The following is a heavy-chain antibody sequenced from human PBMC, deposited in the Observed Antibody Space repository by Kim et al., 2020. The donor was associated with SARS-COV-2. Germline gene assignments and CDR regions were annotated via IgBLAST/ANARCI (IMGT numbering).Heavy chain of an antibody. CDR3: ARETPRETYYYGSGRD. CDR1: GFTFSSYA. J-gene: IGHJ4*02. V-gene: IGHV3-30*04. CDR2: ISYDGSNK. Sequence: GGSLRLSCAASGFTFSSYAMHWVRQAPGKGLEWVAVISYDGSNKYYADSVKGRFTISRDNSKNTLYLQMNSLRAEDTAVYYCARETPRETYYYGSGRDWGQGTLVTVSS. D-gene: IGHD3-10*01.